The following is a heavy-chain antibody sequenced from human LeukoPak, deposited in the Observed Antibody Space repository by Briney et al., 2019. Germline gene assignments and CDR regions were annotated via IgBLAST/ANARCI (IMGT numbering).Heavy chain of an antibody. V-gene: IGHV3-48*03. D-gene: IGHD1-26*01. Sequence: GGSPRLSCAASGFTFSSYEMNWVRQAPGKGLEWVSYISSSGSTIYYADSVKGRFTISRDNAKNSLYLQMNSLRAEDTAVYYCARDRWELLVGEPGGFDYWGQGTLVTVSS. CDR3: ARDRWELLVGEPGGFDY. CDR1: GFTFSSYE. J-gene: IGHJ4*02. CDR2: ISSSGSTI.